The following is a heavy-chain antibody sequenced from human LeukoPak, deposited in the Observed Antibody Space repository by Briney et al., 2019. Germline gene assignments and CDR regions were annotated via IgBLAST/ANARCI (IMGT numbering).Heavy chain of an antibody. CDR1: GYTFTGYY. J-gene: IGHJ3*02. V-gene: IGHV1-18*04. CDR3: ARDLGSGSYHAFDI. CDR2: ISAYNGNT. Sequence: GASVKVSCKASGYTFTGYYMHWVRQAPGQGLEWMGWISAYNGNTNYAQKLQGRVTMTTDTSTSTAYMELRSLRSDDTAVYYCARDLGSGSYHAFDIWGQGTMVTVSS. D-gene: IGHD1-26*01.